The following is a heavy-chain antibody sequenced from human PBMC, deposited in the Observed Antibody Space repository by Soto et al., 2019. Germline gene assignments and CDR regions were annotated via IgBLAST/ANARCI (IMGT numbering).Heavy chain of an antibody. J-gene: IGHJ5*02. CDR1: GGSFSGYY. CDR3: ARGLYGSGSYYNRNWFAP. D-gene: IGHD3-10*01. V-gene: IGHV4-34*01. CDR2: INHSGST. Sequence: SENLSLTCAVYGGSFSGYYWSWIRQPPGKGLEWIGEINHSGSTNYNPSLKSRVTISVDTSKNQFSLKLSSVTAADTAVYYCARGLYGSGSYYNRNWFAPWGQGTLVTVSS.